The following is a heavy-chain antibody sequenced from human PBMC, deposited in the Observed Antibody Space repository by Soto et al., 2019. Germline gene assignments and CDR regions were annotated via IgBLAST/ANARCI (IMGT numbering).Heavy chain of an antibody. CDR2: IYSGGST. CDR3: ARASPRGRYFDWLIFPLGH. J-gene: IGHJ4*02. V-gene: IGHV3-66*01. Sequence: GGSLRLSCTASGFTVSNTYMHWVRQAPGKGLEWVSFIYSGGSTNYADSVKGRLTISRDNSENTLHLQMNSLRAEDTALYFCARASPRGRYFDWLIFPLGHWGQGTLVTVSS. CDR1: GFTVSNTY. D-gene: IGHD3-9*01.